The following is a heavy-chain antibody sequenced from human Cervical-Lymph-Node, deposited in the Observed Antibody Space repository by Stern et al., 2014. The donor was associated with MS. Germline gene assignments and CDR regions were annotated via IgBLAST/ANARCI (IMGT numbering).Heavy chain of an antibody. Sequence: QVQLQQWGAGLLKPSETLSLTCAVYGGSFSGYYWSWIRQPPGKGLEWIGEINHSGSTNYNPSLKSRVPISVDTSKNQFSLKLSSVTAADTAVYYCARGPSGWYYFDYWGQGTLVTVSS. J-gene: IGHJ4*02. CDR3: ARGPSGWYYFDY. D-gene: IGHD6-19*01. CDR2: INHSGST. CDR1: GGSFSGYY. V-gene: IGHV4-34*01.